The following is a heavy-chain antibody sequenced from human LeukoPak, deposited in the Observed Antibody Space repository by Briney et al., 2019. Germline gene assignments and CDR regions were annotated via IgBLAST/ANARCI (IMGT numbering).Heavy chain of an antibody. J-gene: IGHJ4*02. V-gene: IGHV4-59*01. CDR2: ISYSGST. Sequence: SETLSLTCTVSGGSISPYYWIWIRQPPGKGLEWIGYISYSGSTSFNPSLKSRVTISIHTSTNQLSLALSSVTAADAAVYYCARAGSYRLTTTLWGQGTLVAVS. D-gene: IGHD4-17*01. CDR3: ARAGSYRLTTTL. CDR1: GGSISPYY.